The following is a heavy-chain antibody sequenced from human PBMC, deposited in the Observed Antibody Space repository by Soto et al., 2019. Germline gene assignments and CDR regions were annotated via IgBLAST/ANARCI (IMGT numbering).Heavy chain of an antibody. V-gene: IGHV4-39*01. Sequence: QLQLQESGPGLVKPSETLSLTCTVSGGSISSSSYYWGWIRQPPGKGLEWIGSIYYSGSTYYNPSLKSRVTISVDTSKHQFSLKLSSVTAADTAVYYCARYYYGSGSLDYWGQGTLVTVSS. CDR2: IYYSGST. J-gene: IGHJ4*02. D-gene: IGHD3-10*01. CDR3: ARYYYGSGSLDY. CDR1: GGSISSSSYY.